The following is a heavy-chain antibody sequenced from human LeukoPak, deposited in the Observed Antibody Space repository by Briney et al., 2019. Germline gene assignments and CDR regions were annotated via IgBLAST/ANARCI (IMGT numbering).Heavy chain of an antibody. V-gene: IGHV5-51*01. CDR3: ARSYDSYYYYMDV. CDR1: GYSFTSYW. CDR2: IYPGDSDT. J-gene: IGHJ6*03. Sequence: GESLKISCKGSGYSFTSYWIGWVRQMPGKGLAWMGIIYPGDSDTRYSPSFQGQVTISADKSISTAYLQWSSLKASDTAMYYCARSYDSYYYYMDVWGKGTTVTVSS. D-gene: IGHD3-3*01.